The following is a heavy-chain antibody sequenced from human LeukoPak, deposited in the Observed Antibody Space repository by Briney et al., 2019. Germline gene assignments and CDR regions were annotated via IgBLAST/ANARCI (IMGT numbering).Heavy chain of an antibody. J-gene: IGHJ4*02. CDR1: GYTFTSYW. D-gene: IGHD6-19*01. CDR3: ARLAVAGKRSPYADY. CDR2: IYPGDSDT. Sequence: ASVKVSCKASGYTFTSYWIGWVRQMPGKGLEWMGIIYPGDSDTRYSPSFQGQVTISADKSISTAYLQWSSLKASDTAMYYCARLAVAGKRSPYADYWGQGTLVTVSS. V-gene: IGHV5-51*01.